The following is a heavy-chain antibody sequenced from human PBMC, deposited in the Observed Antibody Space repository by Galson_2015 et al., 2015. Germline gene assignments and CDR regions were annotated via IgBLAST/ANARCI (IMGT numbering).Heavy chain of an antibody. J-gene: IGHJ5*02. CDR2: FHSNGNT. Sequence: SEPLSLTCSVSGASISSFSWGWVRQPPGKGLEWTGTFHSNGNTYYNPSLESRLTISVDTSKNQFSLKLNSVTAADTAVYYCARQPTGYPNWFDPWGQGVLVTVSS. D-gene: IGHD3-9*01. CDR1: GASISSFS. V-gene: IGHV4-39*01. CDR3: ARQPTGYPNWFDP.